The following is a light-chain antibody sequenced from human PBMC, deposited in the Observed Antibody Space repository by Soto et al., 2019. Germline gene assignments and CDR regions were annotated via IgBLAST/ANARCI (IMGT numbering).Light chain of an antibody. CDR2: LNSDGSH. Sequence: QPVLTQSPSASASLGASVKLTCTLSSGHSSYAIAWHQQQPEKGPRYLMKLNSDGSHSKGDGIPVRFSGSSSGAARYLTSSSLQSEDEADYYCQTWGTGIHYVFGTGTKLTVL. V-gene: IGLV4-69*01. CDR3: QTWGTGIHYV. J-gene: IGLJ1*01. CDR1: SGHSSYA.